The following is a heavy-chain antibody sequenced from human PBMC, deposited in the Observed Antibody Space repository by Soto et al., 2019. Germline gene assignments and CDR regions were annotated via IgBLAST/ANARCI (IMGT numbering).Heavy chain of an antibody. CDR1: GYTFTNYD. J-gene: IGHJ6*02. D-gene: IGHD3-10*01. Sequence: QVHLVQSGAEVKKPGASVKVSCKASGYTFTNYDINWVRQAPGQGLEWMGWISTYTGNTNYAQKLQGRVTMTTDTTTSTAYMVPGSLTADGTAVNYCARVYYYGSGRPTPGGMDVWGRGTTVTVSS. CDR3: ARVYYYGSGRPTPGGMDV. CDR2: ISTYTGNT. V-gene: IGHV1-18*01.